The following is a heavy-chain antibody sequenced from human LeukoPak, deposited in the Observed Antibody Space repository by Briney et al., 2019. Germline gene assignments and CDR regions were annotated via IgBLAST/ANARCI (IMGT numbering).Heavy chain of an antibody. Sequence: GGSLRLSCVGSGFTLSNYAMSWVRQAPGRGLEWVSLISSAGVTHYADSAKGRFTISRDTSKNTMFLEMNSLRAEDTAIYYCAKDGGDSPGHELFDYRGQGILVTVSS. V-gene: IGHV3-23*01. CDR3: AKDGGDSPGHELFDY. CDR2: ISSAGVT. J-gene: IGHJ4*02. D-gene: IGHD3-16*01. CDR1: GFTLSNYA.